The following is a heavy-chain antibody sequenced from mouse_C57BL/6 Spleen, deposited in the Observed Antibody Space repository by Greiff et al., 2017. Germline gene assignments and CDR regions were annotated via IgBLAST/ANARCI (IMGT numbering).Heavy chain of an antibody. CDR1: GYTFTSYG. D-gene: IGHD2-4*01. CDR3: ARSCDYDEGENFDY. J-gene: IGHJ2*01. Sequence: VQLQESGAELARPGASVKLSCKASGYTFTSYGISCVKQRTGQGLEWIGEIYPRSGNTNYNEKFKGKATLPAAKSSRTAYRELRSLTTEDSAVYFWARSCDYDEGENFDYWGQGTTLTVSS. V-gene: IGHV1-81*01. CDR2: IYPRSGNT.